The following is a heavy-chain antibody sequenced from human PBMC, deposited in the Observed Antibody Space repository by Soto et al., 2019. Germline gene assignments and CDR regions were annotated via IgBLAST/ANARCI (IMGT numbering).Heavy chain of an antibody. V-gene: IGHV3-23*01. J-gene: IGHJ3*01. D-gene: IGHD1-26*01. CDR2: IGGPGNSA. CDR3: AGDGSGNFDF. Sequence: GGSLRLSCAASGFIFTRYTMNWVRQAPGKGLEWVSVIGGPGNSAYYADSVKGRFTISRDNSKNTLSLQMSSLTADDTAMYYWAGDGSGNFDFWGRGTMVTVSS. CDR1: GFIFTRYT.